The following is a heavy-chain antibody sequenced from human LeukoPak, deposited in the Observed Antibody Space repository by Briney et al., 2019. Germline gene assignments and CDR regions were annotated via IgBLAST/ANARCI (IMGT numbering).Heavy chain of an antibody. CDR2: MSAYNGKT. V-gene: IGHV1-18*01. CDR1: GYSFTSYG. Sequence: ASVKVSCKASGYSFTSYGFNWVRQAPGQGLEWMGWMSAYNGKTNYAHSLQGRVTVTADTSTSTAYMELRSLRSEDTDVYYCARGMGYSYGHPQGAFDIWGQGTMVTVSS. D-gene: IGHD5-18*01. CDR3: ARGMGYSYGHPQGAFDI. J-gene: IGHJ3*02.